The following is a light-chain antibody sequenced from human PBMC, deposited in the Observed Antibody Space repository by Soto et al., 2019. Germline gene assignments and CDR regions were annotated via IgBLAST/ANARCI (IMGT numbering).Light chain of an antibody. Sequence: DIQMTPSPSTLSASVGYTFTVTCLASQSVSGWLAWYQQKPGEAPKLLIYDASALPRGVPSRFSGSGSGTKFTLTIASLQPDDFATYYCQQYETFSGTFGPGTKVDIK. CDR2: DAS. J-gene: IGKJ1*01. CDR3: QQYETFSGT. V-gene: IGKV1-5*01. CDR1: QSVSGW.